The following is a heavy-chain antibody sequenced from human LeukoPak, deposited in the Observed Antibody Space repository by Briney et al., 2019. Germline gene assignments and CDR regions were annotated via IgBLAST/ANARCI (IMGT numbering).Heavy chain of an antibody. J-gene: IGHJ6*03. V-gene: IGHV4-59*12. Sequence: PSETLSLTCTVSGGSISSYYWSWIRQPPGKGLEWIGYIYYSGSTNYNPSLKSRVTISVDTSKNKFSLKLSSVTAADTAVYYCATSCPKYYYYYMDVWGKGTTVTVSS. CDR3: ATSCPKYYYYYMDV. CDR2: IYYSGST. CDR1: GGSISSYY. D-gene: IGHD2-2*01.